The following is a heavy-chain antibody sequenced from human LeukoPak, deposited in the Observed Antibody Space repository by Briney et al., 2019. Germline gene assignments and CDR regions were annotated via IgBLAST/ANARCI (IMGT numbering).Heavy chain of an antibody. Sequence: GGSLRLSCAASGFTFSSYAMSWVRQAPARGLEWVSSLRGDGSTFYADSVKGRFTLSKDESRNTVYFQLNSLRVEDTAVYYCAKASWVSNGDAVLWGQGTLVTVFS. V-gene: IGHV3-23*01. J-gene: IGHJ4*02. CDR3: AKASWVSNGDAVL. D-gene: IGHD1-1*01. CDR2: LRGDGST. CDR1: GFTFSSYA.